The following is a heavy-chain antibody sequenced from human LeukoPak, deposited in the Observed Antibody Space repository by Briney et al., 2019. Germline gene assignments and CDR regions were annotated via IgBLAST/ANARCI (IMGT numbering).Heavy chain of an antibody. Sequence: GGSLRLSCAASGFTFSSYWMHWVRQVPNQGLMCVSRINSDETISEYVDSVKGRFTISRDNAKNRLYLQMNSLRAEDTAVYFCLYGGYFQHWGQGTLVTVSS. J-gene: IGHJ1*01. CDR2: INSDETIS. CDR3: LYGGYFQH. V-gene: IGHV3-74*01. D-gene: IGHD3-16*01. CDR1: GFTFSSYW.